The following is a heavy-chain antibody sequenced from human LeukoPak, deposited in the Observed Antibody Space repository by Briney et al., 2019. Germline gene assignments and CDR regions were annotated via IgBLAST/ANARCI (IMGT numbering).Heavy chain of an antibody. CDR3: AREVPYYGMDV. Sequence: GGSLRLSCAASGFTFSSCEMNWVRQAPGKGLEWVSYISSSGSTIYYADSVKGRFTISRDNAKNSLYLQMNSLRAEDTAVYYCAREVPYYGMDVWGQGTTVTVSS. V-gene: IGHV3-48*03. J-gene: IGHJ6*02. CDR1: GFTFSSCE. CDR2: ISSSGSTI.